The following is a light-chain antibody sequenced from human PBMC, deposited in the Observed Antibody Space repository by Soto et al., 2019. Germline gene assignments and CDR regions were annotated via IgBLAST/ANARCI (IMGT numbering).Light chain of an antibody. CDR3: AVWDVSLTAWV. J-gene: IGLJ3*02. CDR2: NDH. Sequence: QSVLTQPPSVSGAPGQRVTISCTGSSSNIGAGYDVHWFQHLPGTAPKLLIYNDHQRPSGVPDRFSGSKSGTSASLAISGLQSEDEADYYCAVWDVSLTAWVFGGGTKVTVL. V-gene: IGLV1-44*01. CDR1: SSNIGAGYD.